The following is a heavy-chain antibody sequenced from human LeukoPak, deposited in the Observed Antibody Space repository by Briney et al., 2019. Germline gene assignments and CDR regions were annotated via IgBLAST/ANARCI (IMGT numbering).Heavy chain of an antibody. CDR3: ARAGYSYGYGY. CDR1: GGSISSYY. Sequence: SETLSLTCTASGGSISSYYWSWIRQPPGKGLEWIGYIYYSGSTNYNPSLKSRVTISVDTSKNQFSLKLSSVTAADTAVYYCARAGYSYGYGYWGQGTLVTVSS. J-gene: IGHJ4*02. CDR2: IYYSGST. D-gene: IGHD5-18*01. V-gene: IGHV4-59*01.